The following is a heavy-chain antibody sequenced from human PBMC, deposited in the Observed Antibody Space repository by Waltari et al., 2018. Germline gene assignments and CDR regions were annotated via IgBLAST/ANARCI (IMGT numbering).Heavy chain of an antibody. CDR2: IIPIVGTA. CDR1: GGTFSSYA. J-gene: IGHJ4*02. D-gene: IGHD5-18*01. CDR3: AIVGYSYGSYYFDY. V-gene: IGHV1-69*01. Sequence: QVQLVQSGAEVKKPGSSVKVSCKASGGTFSSYAISWVRQAPGQGLEWMGGIIPIVGTANYAQKFQGRVTITADESTSTAYMERSSLRSEDTAVYYCAIVGYSYGSYYFDYWGQGTLVTVSS.